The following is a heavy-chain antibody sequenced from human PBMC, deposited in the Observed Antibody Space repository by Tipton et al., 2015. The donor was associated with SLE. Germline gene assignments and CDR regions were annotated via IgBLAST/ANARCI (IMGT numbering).Heavy chain of an antibody. CDR2: IHTSGGT. J-gene: IGHJ5*02. V-gene: IGHV4-61*02. D-gene: IGHD2-21*01. CDR1: GGSISSGSYF. Sequence: TLSLTCTLSGGSISSGSYFWTWIRQPAGKGLEWLGRIHTSGGTSYNPSLEGRVTISEDTSKNQFSLKLTSVTAADTAIYYCVRGHPHIVVLIGGGWFDPWGQGTLVTVSS. CDR3: VRGHPHIVVLIGGGWFDP.